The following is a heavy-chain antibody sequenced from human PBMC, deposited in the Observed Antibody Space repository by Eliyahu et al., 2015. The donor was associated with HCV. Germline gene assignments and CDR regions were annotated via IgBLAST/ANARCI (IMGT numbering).Heavy chain of an antibody. CDR1: GYIXSHYW. D-gene: IGHD3-10*01. CDR2: IYPGDSDT. CDR3: ARSSSGSYYKDLDY. Sequence: EVQLVQSGAEVKXPGESLKISCKXSGYIXSHYWIGWVRQMPGKGLEWMGVIYPGDSDTKYSPSFEGHVTFSADKSISTAYLQWSSLKASDTAMYYCARSSSGSYYKDLDYWGQGTLVTVSS. V-gene: IGHV5-51*01. J-gene: IGHJ4*02.